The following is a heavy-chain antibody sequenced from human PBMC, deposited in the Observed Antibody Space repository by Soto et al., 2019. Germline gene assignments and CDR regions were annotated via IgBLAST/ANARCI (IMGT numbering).Heavy chain of an antibody. V-gene: IGHV4-34*01. J-gene: IGHJ4*02. CDR1: DGAFSGYY. CDR3: VTGNAAGVLLSY. D-gene: IGHD6-25*01. CDR2: INHSGST. Sequence: SETLSLTCAVYDGAFSGYYWSWIRQPPGKGLEWIGEINHSGSTNYNLSLKSRVTISVDTSKHQFSLSLSSVTAADTAVYYCVTGNAAGVLLSYWAQGTLVLISS.